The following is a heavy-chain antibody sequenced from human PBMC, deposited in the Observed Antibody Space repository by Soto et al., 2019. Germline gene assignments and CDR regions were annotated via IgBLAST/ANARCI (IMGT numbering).Heavy chain of an antibody. J-gene: IGHJ5*02. V-gene: IGHV3-49*03. D-gene: IGHD6-19*01. CDR3: TRVPYSSGWHPVIPSAFAP. CDR1: GFTFGDYA. Sequence: SLRVSCRAAGFTFGDYAMSCFLKAPGKGLEWVGFIRSKAYGGTTEYAASVKGRFTISRDDSKSIAYLQMNNLKTEDTAVYYCTRVPYSSGWHPVIPSAFAPWGHGTLVTVSS. CDR2: IRSKAYGGTT.